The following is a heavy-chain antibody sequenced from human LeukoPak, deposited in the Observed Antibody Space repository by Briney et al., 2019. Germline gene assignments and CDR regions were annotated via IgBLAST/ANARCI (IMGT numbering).Heavy chain of an antibody. Sequence: SETLSLTCAVYGGSFSGHYWSWIRQPPGKGLEWIGEINHSGSSNYNPSLKSRVTISVDTSKNQFSLKLSSVTAADTAVYYCARADILTGYHDAFDIWGQGTMVTVSS. CDR1: GGSFSGHY. V-gene: IGHV4-34*01. J-gene: IGHJ3*02. D-gene: IGHD3-9*01. CDR3: ARADILTGYHDAFDI. CDR2: INHSGSS.